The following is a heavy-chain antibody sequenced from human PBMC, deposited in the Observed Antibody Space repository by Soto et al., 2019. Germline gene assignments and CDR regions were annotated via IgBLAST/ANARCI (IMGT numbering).Heavy chain of an antibody. Sequence: GGSLRLSCAASGFTFSSYAMSWVRQAPGKGLEWVSAISGSGGSTYYADSVKGRFTISRDNSKNTLYLQMNSLRAEDTAVYYCAKSVDIYPEPFYDLGYVDGFLHAFDIWGQGTMVTVSS. D-gene: IGHD5-12*01. CDR3: AKSVDIYPEPFYDLGYVDGFLHAFDI. CDR2: ISGSGGST. V-gene: IGHV3-23*01. CDR1: GFTFSSYA. J-gene: IGHJ3*02.